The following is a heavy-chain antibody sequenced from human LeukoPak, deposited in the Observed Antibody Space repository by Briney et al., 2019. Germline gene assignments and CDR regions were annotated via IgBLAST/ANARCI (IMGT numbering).Heavy chain of an antibody. D-gene: IGHD6-19*01. CDR1: GFTFSSYA. CDR2: ISGSGGST. CDR3: ARGDGSGWYEATFDY. V-gene: IGHV3-23*01. Sequence: GGSLRLSCAASGFTFSSYAMSWVRQAPGKGLEWVSDISGSGGSTYYADSLKGRFTISRDNTKTSLYLEMNSLRAEDTAVYYCARGDGSGWYEATFDYWGQGTLVTVSS. J-gene: IGHJ4*02.